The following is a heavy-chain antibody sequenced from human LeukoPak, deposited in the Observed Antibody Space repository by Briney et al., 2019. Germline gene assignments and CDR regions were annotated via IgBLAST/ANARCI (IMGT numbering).Heavy chain of an antibody. CDR1: GFTFSSYA. D-gene: IGHD2-2*01. J-gene: IGHJ6*03. Sequence: SGGSLRLSCAASGFTFSSYAMSWVRQAPGKGLEWVPAISGSGGSTYYADSVKGRFTISRDNSKNTLYLQMNSLRAEDTAVYYCAKDLVVPAAILRGYYYYYMDVWGKGTTVTVSS. V-gene: IGHV3-23*01. CDR3: AKDLVVPAAILRGYYYYYMDV. CDR2: ISGSGGST.